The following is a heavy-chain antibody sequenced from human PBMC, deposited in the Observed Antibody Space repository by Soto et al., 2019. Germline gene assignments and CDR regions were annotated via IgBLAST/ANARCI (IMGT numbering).Heavy chain of an antibody. CDR2: IWYDGSNK. J-gene: IGHJ4*02. CDR3: SSDSLVVPNRAIYY. Sequence: QVRLVESGGGVVQPGRSLRLSCAASGFTFSSYGMHWVRQAPGKGLEWVAVIWYDGSNKYYADSVKGRFTISRDNSKNTLYLQMNSLRSEDMAVYYFSSDSLVVPNRAIYYWGQGTLVTVSS. CDR1: GFTFSSYG. V-gene: IGHV3-33*01. D-gene: IGHD2-2*01.